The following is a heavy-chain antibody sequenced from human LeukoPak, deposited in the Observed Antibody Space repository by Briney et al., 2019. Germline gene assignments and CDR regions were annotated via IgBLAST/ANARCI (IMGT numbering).Heavy chain of an antibody. Sequence: GGSLRLSCAASGFTFSSYAMHWVRQAPGKGLECVAVISYDGSNKYYADSVKGRFTISRDNSKNTLYLQINCLRADDTAVYYFERGPYSYDSSGYLRYWGKGPLVSVSS. CDR1: GFTFSSYA. J-gene: IGHJ4*02. CDR3: ERGPYSYDSSGYLRY. D-gene: IGHD3-22*01. CDR2: ISYDGSNK. V-gene: IGHV3-30*04.